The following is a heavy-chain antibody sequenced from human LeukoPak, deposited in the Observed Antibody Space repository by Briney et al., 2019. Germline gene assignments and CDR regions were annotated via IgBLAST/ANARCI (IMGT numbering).Heavy chain of an antibody. D-gene: IGHD2-21*02. CDR3: ARWAGEGLAYCGGDCYPGY. CDR1: GGTFSSYA. V-gene: IGHV1-69*01. J-gene: IGHJ4*02. CDR2: IIPIFGTA. Sequence: GSSVKVSCKASGGTFSSYAISWERQAPGQGLEWMGGIIPIFGTANYAQKFQGRVTITADESTSTAYMELSSLRSEDTAVYYCARWAGEGLAYCGGDCYPGYWGQGTLVTVSS.